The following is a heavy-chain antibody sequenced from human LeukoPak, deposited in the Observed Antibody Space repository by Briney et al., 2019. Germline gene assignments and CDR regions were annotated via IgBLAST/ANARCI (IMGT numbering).Heavy chain of an antibody. CDR1: GFTFSSYA. V-gene: IGHV3-23*01. CDR3: AKDRGSGGYSYGYFDY. Sequence: GGSLRLSCTASGFTFSSYAMSWVRQPPGKGLEWVSDISGSGGRTYYADSVKGRFTISRDNSKNTLYLQMNSLRAEDTAVYYCAKDRGSGGYSYGYFDYWGQGTLVTVSS. D-gene: IGHD5-18*01. CDR2: ISGSGGRT. J-gene: IGHJ4*02.